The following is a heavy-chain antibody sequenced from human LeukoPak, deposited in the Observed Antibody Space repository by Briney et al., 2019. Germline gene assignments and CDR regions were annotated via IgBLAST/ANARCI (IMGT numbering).Heavy chain of an antibody. CDR3: AKDSGYDHSSRFDP. CDR1: GFIHDDYA. V-gene: IGHV3-9*01. Sequence: GRSLRLSCAASGFIHDDYAMHWVRPAPGKGLDWVSGISWNSGSIGYADSVKGRFTISRDNAKNPLYLQMNSLRAEDTALYYCAKDSGYDHSSRFDPWGQGTLVTVSS. D-gene: IGHD5-12*01. CDR2: ISWNSGSI. J-gene: IGHJ5*02.